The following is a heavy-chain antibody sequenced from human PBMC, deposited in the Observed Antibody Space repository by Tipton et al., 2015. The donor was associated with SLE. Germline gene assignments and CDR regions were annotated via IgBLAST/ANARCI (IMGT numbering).Heavy chain of an antibody. D-gene: IGHD2-2*01. CDR1: GGSVSSNF. CDR3: ASGGTPAFMAV. J-gene: IGHJ6*03. V-gene: IGHV4-59*02. CDR2: FSYTGGS. Sequence: TLSLTCTVSGGSVSSNFWTWIRQPPGKELQWIGYFSYTGGSNYNPSLKSRVSTSVDMSKNQFSLKLSSVTAADTAVYYCASGGTPAFMAVWGEGTTVTVSS.